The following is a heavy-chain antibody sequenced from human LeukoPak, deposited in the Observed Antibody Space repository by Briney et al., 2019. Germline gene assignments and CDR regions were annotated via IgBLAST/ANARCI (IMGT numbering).Heavy chain of an antibody. CDR3: ARVGAVLRFLEWLSDAPNIFDY. Sequence: GASVKVSCKASGYTFASYGISWVRQAPGQGLEWMGWISAYNGNTNYAQKLQGRVTMTTDTSTSTAYMELRSLRSDDTAVYYCARVGAVLRFLEWLSDAPNIFDYWGQGTLVTVSS. V-gene: IGHV1-18*01. CDR1: GYTFASYG. CDR2: ISAYNGNT. D-gene: IGHD3-3*01. J-gene: IGHJ4*02.